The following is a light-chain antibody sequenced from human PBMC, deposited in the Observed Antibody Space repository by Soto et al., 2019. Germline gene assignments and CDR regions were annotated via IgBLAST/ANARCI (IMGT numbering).Light chain of an antibody. CDR3: QQSYSAPWT. CDR2: ASY. Sequence: DIQMAQSPSSLSASAGDRISITCRASQSISSHVNWYQQKVGKAPRLLIYASYTLHSGVPLRFSGSGSGTDFTLTINYLHPDDSATYYCQQSYSAPWTFGQGTKVEIK. CDR1: QSISSH. J-gene: IGKJ1*01. V-gene: IGKV1-39*01.